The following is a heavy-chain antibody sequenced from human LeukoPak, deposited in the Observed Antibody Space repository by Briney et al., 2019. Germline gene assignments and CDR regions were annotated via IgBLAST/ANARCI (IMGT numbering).Heavy chain of an antibody. Sequence: GGSLRLSCAASGFTFSRYWMSWVRQAPGKGLEWVANIKQDGSEKYYVDSVKGRFTISRDNAKNSLYLQMNSLRAEDTAVYYCAREAEGRFLERSIEQAGGGQGTPVTVSS. CDR3: AREAEGRFLERSIEQAG. V-gene: IGHV3-7*01. CDR2: IKQDGSEK. CDR1: GFTFSRYW. D-gene: IGHD3-3*01. J-gene: IGHJ4*02.